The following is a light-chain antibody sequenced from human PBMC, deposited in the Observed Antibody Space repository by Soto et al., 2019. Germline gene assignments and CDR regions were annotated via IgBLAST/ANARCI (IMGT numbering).Light chain of an antibody. CDR3: SSYTSRSTIYV. CDR2: EVT. CDR1: SSDIGGYNY. J-gene: IGLJ1*01. Sequence: QSALTQPASVSGSPGQSITVSCPGTSSDIGGYNYVSWYQQHPGKAPKLMVYEVTNRPSVVSDRFSGSKSGNTASLTISGLQADDEGYYYCSSYTSRSTIYVFGTGTKLTVL. V-gene: IGLV2-14*01.